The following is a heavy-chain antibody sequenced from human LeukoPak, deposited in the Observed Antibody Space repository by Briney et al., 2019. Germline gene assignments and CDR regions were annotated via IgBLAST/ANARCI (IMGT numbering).Heavy chain of an antibody. CDR2: ISAYNGNT. Sequence: ASVKVSCKASGYTFTSYSISWVRQAPGQGLEWMGWISAYNGNTNYAQKLSGRVTMTTDTSTSTAYMELRSLRSDDTAVYYCARIRDIGVVPADPGAFDIWGQGRMVTVSS. V-gene: IGHV1-18*01. D-gene: IGHD2-2*01. J-gene: IGHJ3*02. CDR3: ARIRDIGVVPADPGAFDI. CDR1: GYTFTSYS.